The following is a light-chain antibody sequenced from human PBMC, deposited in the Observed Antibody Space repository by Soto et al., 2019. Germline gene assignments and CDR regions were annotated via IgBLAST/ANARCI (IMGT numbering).Light chain of an antibody. CDR2: GAS. CDR1: QSVSSNF. CDR3: QHYGSSPST. J-gene: IGKJ5*01. V-gene: IGKV3-20*01. Sequence: EIVLTQSPGTLSLSPGERATLSCRASQSVSSNFLAWYQQKPGQAPRLLIYGASRRATGIPDRFSGSGSGTDFTLTISRLASEDFALYYCQHYGSSPSTFGQGTRREIK.